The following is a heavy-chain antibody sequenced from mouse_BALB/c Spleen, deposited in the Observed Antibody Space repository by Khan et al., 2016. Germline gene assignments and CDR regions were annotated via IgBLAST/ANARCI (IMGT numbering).Heavy chain of an antibody. Sequence: VQLKESGPGLVKPSQSLSLTCSVTGYSITRGYYWNWIRQFPGNTLEWMGYINYDGSNNYNPSLKNRISITRDTSKNQFFLKLNSVTAEDTTTXYCARGGYYGSSHYWYFDVWGAGTTVTVSS. D-gene: IGHD1-1*01. CDR3: ARGGYYGSSHYWYFDV. V-gene: IGHV3-6*02. J-gene: IGHJ1*01. CDR1: GYSITRGYY. CDR2: INYDGSN.